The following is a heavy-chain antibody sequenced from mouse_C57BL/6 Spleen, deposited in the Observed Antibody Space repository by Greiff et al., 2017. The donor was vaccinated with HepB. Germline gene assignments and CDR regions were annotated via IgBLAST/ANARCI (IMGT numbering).Heavy chain of an antibody. Sequence: QVQLQQSGAELVKPGASVKLSCKASGYTFTSYWMHWVKQRPGQGLEWIGMIHPNSGSTNYNEKFKSKATLTVDKSSSTAYMQLSSLTSEDSAVYYCAVYYYGSSWVDYWGQGTSVTVSS. CDR1: GYTFTSYW. CDR2: IHPNSGST. J-gene: IGHJ4*01. CDR3: AVYYYGSSWVDY. V-gene: IGHV1-64*01. D-gene: IGHD1-1*01.